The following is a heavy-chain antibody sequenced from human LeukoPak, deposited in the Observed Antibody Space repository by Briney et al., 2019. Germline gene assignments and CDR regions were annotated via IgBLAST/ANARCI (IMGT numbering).Heavy chain of an antibody. V-gene: IGHV1-2*02. CDR2: INPNSGGT. Sequence: ASVKVSCEASGYTFTGYYMHWVRQAPGQGLEWMGWINPNSGGTNYAQKFQGRVTMTRDTSISTAYMELSRLRSDDTAVYYCARDHNPTMIKYYFDCWGQGTLVTVSS. CDR3: ARDHNPTMIKYYFDC. D-gene: IGHD3-22*01. J-gene: IGHJ4*02. CDR1: GYTFTGYY.